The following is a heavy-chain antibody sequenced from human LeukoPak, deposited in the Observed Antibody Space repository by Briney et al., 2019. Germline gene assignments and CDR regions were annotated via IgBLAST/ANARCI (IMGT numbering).Heavy chain of an antibody. D-gene: IGHD5-12*01. V-gene: IGHV6-1*01. CDR2: TYYRSKWYN. CDR3: ARSAWVDNWDHFDY. CDR1: GDSVSSKSTA. Sequence: SQTLSLTCAISGDSVSSKSTAWNWIRQSPSRGLEWLGRTYYRSKWYNDYAVSVKSRITINPDTSKNQFSLQLNSVTPEDTAVYYCARSAWVDNWDHFDYWGQGTLVTVSS. J-gene: IGHJ4*02.